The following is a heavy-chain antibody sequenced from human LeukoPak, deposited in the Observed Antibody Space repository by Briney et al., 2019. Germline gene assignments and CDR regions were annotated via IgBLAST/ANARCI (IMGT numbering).Heavy chain of an antibody. J-gene: IGHJ5*02. Sequence: SETLSLTCTVSGGSISTYYWSWIRQPPGKGLEWIGSIYYSGSTYYNPSLKSRVTISVDTSKNQFSLKLSSVTAADTAVYYCAREVVPAANNWFDPWGQGTLVTVSS. CDR2: IYYSGST. V-gene: IGHV4-59*12. D-gene: IGHD2-2*01. CDR1: GGSISTYY. CDR3: AREVVPAANNWFDP.